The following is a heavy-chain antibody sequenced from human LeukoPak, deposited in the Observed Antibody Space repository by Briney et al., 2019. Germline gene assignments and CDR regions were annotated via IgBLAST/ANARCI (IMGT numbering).Heavy chain of an antibody. Sequence: ASVKVSCKASGYTFTGYYMHWVRQAPGQGLECMGWINPNSGGTNYAQKFQGRVTMTRDTSISTAYMELSRLRSDDTAVYYCARDIVVVPAARGGTNWFDPWGQGTLVTVSS. CDR1: GYTFTGYY. D-gene: IGHD2-2*01. V-gene: IGHV1-2*02. CDR3: ARDIVVVPAARGGTNWFDP. CDR2: INPNSGGT. J-gene: IGHJ5*02.